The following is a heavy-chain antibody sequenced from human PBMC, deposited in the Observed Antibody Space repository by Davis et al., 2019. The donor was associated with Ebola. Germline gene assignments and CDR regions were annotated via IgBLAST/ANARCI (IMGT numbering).Heavy chain of an antibody. CDR3: ASIITMIVVY. CDR2: ISYTGST. CDR1: GGSISSSDYY. D-gene: IGHD3-22*01. Sequence: MPSETLSLTCTVSGGSISSSDYYWGWIRQTPGKGLEWIGSISYTGSTYYNPSLKSRVTISVDTSKNQFSLKLSSVTAADTAVYYCASIITMIVVYWGQGTLVTVSS. V-gene: IGHV4-39*01. J-gene: IGHJ4*02.